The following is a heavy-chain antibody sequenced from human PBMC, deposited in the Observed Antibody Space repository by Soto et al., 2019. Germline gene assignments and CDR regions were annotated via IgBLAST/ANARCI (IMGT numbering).Heavy chain of an antibody. D-gene: IGHD2-2*01. CDR1: GDSFTSNW. J-gene: IGHJ4*02. CDR3: ARDRCPNTPDY. CDR2: INPADSGI. V-gene: IGHV5-51*01. Sequence: PVESLKISCQGSGDSFTSNWIGWVRQMPGKGLEWMGIINPADSGIKYSPSFQGQVTISADKSIGTAYLQWSSPKASDTAMYYCARDRCPNTPDYWGQGTLVTVSS.